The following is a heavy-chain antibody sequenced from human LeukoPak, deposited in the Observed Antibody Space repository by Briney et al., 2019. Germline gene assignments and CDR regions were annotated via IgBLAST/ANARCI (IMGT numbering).Heavy chain of an antibody. CDR2: ISSSGSTI. Sequence: GGALRLSCAASGFTFSDYYMSWIRQAPGKGLERVSYISSSGSTIYYADSVKGRFTISRDNAKNSLYLQMNSLRAEDTAVYYCAREAVTPYYGMDVWGQGTTVTVSS. V-gene: IGHV3-11*01. D-gene: IGHD3-10*01. CDR1: GFTFSDYY. J-gene: IGHJ6*02. CDR3: AREAVTPYYGMDV.